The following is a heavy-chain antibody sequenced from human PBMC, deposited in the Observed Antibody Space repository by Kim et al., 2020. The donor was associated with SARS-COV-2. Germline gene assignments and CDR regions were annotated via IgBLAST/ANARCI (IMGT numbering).Heavy chain of an antibody. CDR3: ARHQRYSSGGDGAFHY. CDR2: AYYIGNT. CDR1: GGPLSSSSYY. J-gene: IGHJ6*01. Sequence: SETLSLTCTVSGGPLSSSSYYWGWIRQPPGQGLEWIWTAYYIGNTYYNPSLKSRVTISVDTSKNQSSLKRGSVSAADTAGYYCARHQRYSSGGDGAFHY. D-gene: IGHD6-19*01. V-gene: IGHV4-39*01.